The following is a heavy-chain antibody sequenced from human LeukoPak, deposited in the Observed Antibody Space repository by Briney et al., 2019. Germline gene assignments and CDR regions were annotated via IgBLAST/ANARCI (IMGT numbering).Heavy chain of an antibody. V-gene: IGHV1-8*03. CDR2: MNPNSGNT. D-gene: IGHD2-2*01. Sequence: ASVKVSCKASGYTFTSYDINWVRQATGQGLEWMGWMNPNSGNTGYAQKFQGRVTITRNTSISTAYMELSSLRSEDTAVYYCARGEQGQYCSSTSCPTKDYWGQGTLVTVSS. J-gene: IGHJ4*02. CDR1: GYTFTSYD. CDR3: ARGEQGQYCSSTSCPTKDY.